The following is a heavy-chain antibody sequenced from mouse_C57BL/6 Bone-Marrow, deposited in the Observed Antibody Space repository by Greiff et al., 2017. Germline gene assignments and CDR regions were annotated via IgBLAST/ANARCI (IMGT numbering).Heavy chain of an antibody. CDR3: TGLLQNFDY. CDR1: GYTFTDYE. V-gene: IGHV1-15*01. Sequence: VNVVESGAELVRPGASVTLSCKASGYTFTDYEMHWVKQTPVHGLEWIGAIDPETGGTAYNQKFKGKAILTADKSSSTAYMELRSLTSEDSAVYYCTGLLQNFDYWGQGTTLTVSS. CDR2: IDPETGGT. J-gene: IGHJ2*01. D-gene: IGHD2-3*01.